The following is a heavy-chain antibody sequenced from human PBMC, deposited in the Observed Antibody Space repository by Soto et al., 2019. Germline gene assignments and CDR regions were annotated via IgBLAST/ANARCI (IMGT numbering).Heavy chain of an antibody. CDR1: GGSFSGYY. V-gene: IGHV4-34*01. CDR3: ARVRAVAATMWGNYYYYGMDV. CDR2: INHSGST. D-gene: IGHD2-15*01. Sequence: PSETLSLTCAVYGGSFSGYYWSWIRQPPGKGLEWIGEINHSGSTNYNPSHKSRVTITVDTSKNQFPLKLSSVTASDMAAYYCARVRAVAATMWGNYYYYGMDVWGQGTTVTVSS. J-gene: IGHJ6*02.